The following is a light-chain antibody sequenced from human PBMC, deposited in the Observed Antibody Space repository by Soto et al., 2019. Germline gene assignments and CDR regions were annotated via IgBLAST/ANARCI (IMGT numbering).Light chain of an antibody. J-gene: IGKJ1*01. CDR3: QQYGSSPQT. CDR2: GAS. V-gene: IGKV3-20*01. CDR1: QSVSSSY. Sequence: EIVLTQSPGTLSLSPGERATLSCRASQSVSSSYLAWYQQKPGQAPRLLIYGASSRATGIPDRFSGSGSGTDFTLTTSRLEPEDFAVYYCQQYGSSPQTFGQETKVEIK.